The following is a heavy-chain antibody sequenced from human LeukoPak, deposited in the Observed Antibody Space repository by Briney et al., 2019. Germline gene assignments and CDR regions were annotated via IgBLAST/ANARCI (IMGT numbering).Heavy chain of an antibody. CDR2: IIPIFGIA. D-gene: IGHD2-2*01. CDR3: ARGVPAAYFDY. V-gene: IGHV1-69*04. Sequence: SVKVSCKASRGTFSSYAISWVRQAPGQGLEWMGRIIPIFGIANYAQKFQGRVTITADKSTSTAYMELSSLRSEDTAVYYCARGVPAAYFDYWGQGTLVTVSS. J-gene: IGHJ4*02. CDR1: RGTFSSYA.